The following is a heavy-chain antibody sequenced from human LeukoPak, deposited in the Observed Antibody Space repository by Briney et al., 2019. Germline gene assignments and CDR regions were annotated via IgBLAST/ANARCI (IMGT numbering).Heavy chain of an antibody. Sequence: ASVKVSCKSSVYTFTRYGINWVRQAPGQGLEWMGWISAYNGNTNYAQKLHGRVTMTTDTSTSTAYMELRSVRYNDTAVYYCAREGWTQLYEGGYYYYGMDVWGKGTTVTVSS. V-gene: IGHV1-18*04. CDR1: VYTFTRYG. CDR2: ISAYNGNT. D-gene: IGHD5-18*01. J-gene: IGHJ6*04. CDR3: AREGWTQLYEGGYYYYGMDV.